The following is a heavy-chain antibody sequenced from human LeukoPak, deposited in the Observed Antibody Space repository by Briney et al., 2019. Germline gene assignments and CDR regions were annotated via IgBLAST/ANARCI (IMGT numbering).Heavy chain of an antibody. D-gene: IGHD6-19*01. CDR1: GGSFSGYY. Sequence: SETLSLTCAVYGGSFSGYYWTWVRQPPGKGLEWIGEINHSGSTNYNPSLKSRVTISVDTSKNQFSLKLSSVTAADTAVCYCARGKGSGWTFDYWGQGTLVTVSS. CDR2: INHSGST. J-gene: IGHJ4*02. V-gene: IGHV4-34*01. CDR3: ARGKGSGWTFDY.